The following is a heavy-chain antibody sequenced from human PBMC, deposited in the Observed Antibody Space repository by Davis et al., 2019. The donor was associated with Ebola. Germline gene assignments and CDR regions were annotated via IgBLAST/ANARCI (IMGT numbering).Heavy chain of an antibody. Sequence: PGGSLRLSCAASGFTFSSYGMHWVRQAPGKGLEWVAVIWYDGSNKYYADSVKGRFTISRDNSKNTLYLQMNSLRAEDTAVYYCARGEEVVAATVDAFDIWGQGTMVTVSS. D-gene: IGHD2-15*01. J-gene: IGHJ3*02. CDR1: GFTFSSYG. V-gene: IGHV3-33*01. CDR2: IWYDGSNK. CDR3: ARGEEVVAATVDAFDI.